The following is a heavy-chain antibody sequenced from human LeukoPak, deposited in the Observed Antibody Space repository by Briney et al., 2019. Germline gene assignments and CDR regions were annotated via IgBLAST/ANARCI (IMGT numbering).Heavy chain of an antibody. Sequence: GGSLRLSCAASGFIVRSNYMSWFRQAPGKGLEWVSAISGSGGSTYYADSVKGRFTISRDNSKNTLYLQMNSLRAEDTAVYYCAKGALPDCSGGSCYSGYFDYWGQGTLVTVSS. CDR1: GFIVRSNY. CDR2: ISGSGGST. J-gene: IGHJ4*02. D-gene: IGHD2-15*01. V-gene: IGHV3-23*01. CDR3: AKGALPDCSGGSCYSGYFDY.